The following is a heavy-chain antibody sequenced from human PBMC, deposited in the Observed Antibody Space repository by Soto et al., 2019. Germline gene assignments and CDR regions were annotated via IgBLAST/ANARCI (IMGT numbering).Heavy chain of an antibody. CDR2: IYYRGST. CDR3: ARDQATNYGVVIRGSSLDV. Sequence: SEALSLTCTVPVGSISSHYWSWVRQAPGKGLEWIGHIYYRGSTNYNPSLRSRSTISVDTSKNQFSLRAEDTAVYHCARDQATNYGVVIRGSSLDVWGQGTTVTVSS. D-gene: IGHD3-3*01. J-gene: IGHJ6*02. CDR1: VGSISSHY. V-gene: IGHV4-59*11.